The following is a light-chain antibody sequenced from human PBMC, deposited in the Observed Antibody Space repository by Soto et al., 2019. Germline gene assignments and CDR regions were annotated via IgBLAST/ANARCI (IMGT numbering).Light chain of an antibody. V-gene: IGKV3-11*01. J-gene: IGKJ1*01. Sequence: EIVLTQSPAPLSLSQGERATLSCRASQSVSSYLAWYQQKPGQAPRLLIYDASNRATGIPVRFSGSGSGTDFTLTISSLEPEDFAVYYCQQRSNWPWTFGQGTKV. CDR3: QQRSNWPWT. CDR2: DAS. CDR1: QSVSSY.